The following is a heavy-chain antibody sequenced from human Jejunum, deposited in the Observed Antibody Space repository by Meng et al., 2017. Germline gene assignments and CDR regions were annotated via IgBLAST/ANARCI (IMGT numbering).Heavy chain of an antibody. CDR1: GVSTTAPFY. J-gene: IGHJ4*02. CDR3: ARAIRERYFDS. CDR2: VWPSGAT. Sequence: QVTAPESGPGLGKPSGTLSLTCTVSGVSTTAPFYWTWIRQAPGKGLEWIGEVWPSGATYYNPSLSSRITISIDTSNNQFSLEVAFLTAADTAVYYCARAIRERYFDSWGQGTLVTVSS. V-gene: IGHV4-4*02. D-gene: IGHD1-14*01.